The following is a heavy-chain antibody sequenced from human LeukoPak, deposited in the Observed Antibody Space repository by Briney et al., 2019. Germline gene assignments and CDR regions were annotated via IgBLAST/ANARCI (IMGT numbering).Heavy chain of an antibody. V-gene: IGHV3-74*01. Sequence: GGSLRLSCAASGFTFTEYWMHWVRQRPGEGLVWVSHISTDGGRTNYADSVKGRFTTSRDNTKNTVYLQMSSLRAEDTAVYYCSPGFAFDVWGQGTMVTVSS. CDR1: GFTFTEYW. J-gene: IGHJ3*01. D-gene: IGHD2-15*01. CDR3: SPGFAFDV. CDR2: ISTDGGRT.